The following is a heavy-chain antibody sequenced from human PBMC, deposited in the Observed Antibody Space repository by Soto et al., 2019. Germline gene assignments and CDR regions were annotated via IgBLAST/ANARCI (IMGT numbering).Heavy chain of an antibody. CDR3: ARTGLHVGELSRNWFDP. J-gene: IGHJ5*02. D-gene: IGHD3-16*02. Sequence: QVQLQESGPGLVKPSQTLSLTCTLSGGSISSGDYYWSWIRHPPGKGLEWIGNIYYSGRTNYNPSLKSRLNISLDTSNNHSCLKLTSVTAADTAVYYCARTGLHVGELSRNWFDPWGQGTLVTVSS. CDR2: IYYSGRT. CDR1: GGSISSGDYY. V-gene: IGHV4-31*03.